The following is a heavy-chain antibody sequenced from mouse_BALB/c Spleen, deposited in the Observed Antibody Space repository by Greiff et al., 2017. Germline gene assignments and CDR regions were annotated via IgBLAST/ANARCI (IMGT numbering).Heavy chain of an antibody. CDR3: AREDGNYGYYAMDY. D-gene: IGHD2-1*01. V-gene: IGHV7-3*02. CDR1: GFTFTDYY. CDR2: IRNKANGYTT. Sequence: EVQLVESGGGLVQPGGSLRLSCAPSGFTFTDYYMSWVRQPPGKALEWLGFIRNKANGYTTEYSASVKGRFTISRDNSQSILYLQMNTLRAEDSATYYCAREDGNYGYYAMDYWGQGTSVTVSS. J-gene: IGHJ4*01.